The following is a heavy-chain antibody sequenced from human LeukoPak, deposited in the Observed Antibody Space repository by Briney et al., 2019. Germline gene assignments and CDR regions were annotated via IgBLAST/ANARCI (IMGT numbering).Heavy chain of an antibody. Sequence: GGSLRLSCAASGFTFSSYAMHWVRQAPGKGLEYVSAISSNGGSTYYANSVKGRFTISRHNSKNTLYLQMNSLRAEDTAVYYCARDFYYYGSGSNNPGYYYYGMDVWGQGTTVTVSS. J-gene: IGHJ6*02. CDR1: GFTFSSYA. D-gene: IGHD3-10*01. V-gene: IGHV3-64*01. CDR3: ARDFYYYGSGSNNPGYYYYGMDV. CDR2: ISSNGGST.